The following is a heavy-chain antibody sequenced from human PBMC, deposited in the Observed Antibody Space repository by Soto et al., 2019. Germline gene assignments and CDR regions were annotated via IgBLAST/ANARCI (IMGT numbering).Heavy chain of an antibody. CDR3: SRLMYYDFLTGYWSYFDY. D-gene: IGHD3-9*01. J-gene: IGHJ4*02. CDR2: IYPGDSDT. V-gene: IGHV5-51*01. CDR1: GYSFTSYW. Sequence: GESLKISCKGSGYSFTSYWIGWVRQMPGKGMEWMGIIYPGDSDTRYSPSFQGQVTISADKSISTAYLQWSSLKASDTAMYYCSRLMYYDFLTGYWSYFDYLGPATLMTVSS.